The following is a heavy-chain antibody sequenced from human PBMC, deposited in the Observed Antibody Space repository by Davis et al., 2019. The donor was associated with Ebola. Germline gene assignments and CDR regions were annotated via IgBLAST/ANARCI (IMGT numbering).Heavy chain of an antibody. CDR1: GGSFSGYY. D-gene: IGHD3-10*01. V-gene: IGHV4-34*01. Sequence: MPSETLSLTCAVYGGSFSGYYWSWIRQPPGKGLEWIGEINHSGSTNYNPSLKSRVTISVDTFKNQFSLKLSSVTAADTAVYYCARGPSLRGHDYWGQGTLVTVSS. J-gene: IGHJ4*02. CDR3: ARGPSLRGHDY. CDR2: INHSGST.